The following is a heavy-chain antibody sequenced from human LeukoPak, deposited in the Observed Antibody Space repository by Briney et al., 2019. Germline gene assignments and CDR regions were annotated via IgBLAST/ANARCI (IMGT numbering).Heavy chain of an antibody. CDR2: NSGSGGST. V-gene: IGHV3-23*01. Sequence: GGSLRLSCAASGFTFSSYVMSLVRQAPGKGLELVSANSGSGGSTYYADSVKGRFTISRDNSKKTLYLQMNSQRVEDTAVYYCAKGLHSSRWNDAFDIWGQGATVTVSS. J-gene: IGHJ3*02. CDR3: AKGLHSSRWNDAFDI. CDR1: GFTFSSYV. D-gene: IGHD6-13*01.